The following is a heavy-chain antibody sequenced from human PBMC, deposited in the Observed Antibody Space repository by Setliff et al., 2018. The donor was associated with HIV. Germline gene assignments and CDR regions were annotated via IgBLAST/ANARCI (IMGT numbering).Heavy chain of an antibody. J-gene: IGHJ4*02. D-gene: IGHD3-22*01. V-gene: IGHV4-34*01. CDR3: ARGTVITYFYDSSGSFDY. CDR2: VNHSGNT. CDR1: GESFSGYY. Sequence: PSETLSPTCAVYGESFSGYYWTWIRQPPGKGLEWIGEVNHSGNTNYNPSLKSRVTISEDTSKNQFSLKLTSVTAADTAVYYFARGTVITYFYDSSGSFDYWGQGTLVTVSS.